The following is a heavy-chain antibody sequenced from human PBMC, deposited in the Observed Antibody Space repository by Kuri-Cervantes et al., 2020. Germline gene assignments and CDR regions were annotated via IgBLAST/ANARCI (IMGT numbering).Heavy chain of an antibody. J-gene: IGHJ3*02. CDR2: ISSNGGNT. Sequence: GESLKISCAASGSTFSSYAMHWVRQAPGKGLEYVSAISSNGGNTYSADSVKGRFTISRDNSKNTLYLQMGSLRAEDSAVYYCARDGNALDIWGQGTMVTVSS. CDR1: GSTFSSYA. V-gene: IGHV3-64*02. CDR3: ARDGNALDI. D-gene: IGHD1-26*01.